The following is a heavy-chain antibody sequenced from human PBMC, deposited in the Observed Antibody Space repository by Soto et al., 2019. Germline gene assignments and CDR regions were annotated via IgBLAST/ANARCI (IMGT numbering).Heavy chain of an antibody. V-gene: IGHV1-46*01. CDR2: INPNGGST. CDR3: ARDGVQLWPRYYFDY. CDR1: GYSFSNYS. D-gene: IGHD1-1*01. Sequence: VQLVQSGAEVKKPGASVQVSCKTSGYSFSNYSMHWVRQVPGQGLEWMGKINPNGGSTSLAQKFKDAFTLTRDTSTNTVYMELSSLPSEDTAVYYCARDGVQLWPRYYFDYWGQGTLVTVSS. J-gene: IGHJ4*02.